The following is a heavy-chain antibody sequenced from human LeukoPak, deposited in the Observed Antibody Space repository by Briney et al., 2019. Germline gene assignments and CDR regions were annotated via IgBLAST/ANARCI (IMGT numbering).Heavy chain of an antibody. Sequence: PGRSLRLSCAASGFTFSSYAMRWVRQAPGKGLEWVAVISYDGSNKYYADSVKGRFTISRDNSKNTLYLQMNSLRAEDTAVYYCAIQYGDYSDAFDIWGQGTMVTVSS. V-gene: IGHV3-30-3*01. CDR1: GFTFSSYA. CDR2: ISYDGSNK. D-gene: IGHD4-17*01. CDR3: AIQYGDYSDAFDI. J-gene: IGHJ3*02.